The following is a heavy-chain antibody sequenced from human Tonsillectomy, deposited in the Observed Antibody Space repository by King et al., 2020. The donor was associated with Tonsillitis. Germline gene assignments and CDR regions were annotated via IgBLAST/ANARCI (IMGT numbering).Heavy chain of an antibody. CDR2: IYYYGST. CDR1: GGSISRSIYY. J-gene: IGHJ4*02. V-gene: IGHV4-39*01. CDR3: ARLNYYHSSAYKYYFDY. D-gene: IGHD3-22*01. Sequence: QLQESGPGLVKPSETLSLTCTVSGGSISRSIYYGCWIRQPPGRVLEWIVNIYYYGSTHNNPSLNSRVTISVDTSKNPFFLKLSSVTAADTAVYYCARLNYYHSSAYKYYFDYWGQGALVTVSS.